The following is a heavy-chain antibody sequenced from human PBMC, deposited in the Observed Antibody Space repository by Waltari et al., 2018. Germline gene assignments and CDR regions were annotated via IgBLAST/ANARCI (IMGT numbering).Heavy chain of an antibody. CDR3: ARAFRSLLWFGEYNWFDP. D-gene: IGHD3-10*01. V-gene: IGHV4-34*01. CDR1: GGSFSGYY. CDR2: INHRVST. Sequence: QVQLQQWGAGLLKPSETLSLTCAVYGGSFSGYYWSWIRQPPGKGLEWIGEINHRVSTNYNPSLNSRVTISVDTSKNQFSLKLSSVTAADTAVYYCARAFRSLLWFGEYNWFDPWGQGTLVTVSS. J-gene: IGHJ5*02.